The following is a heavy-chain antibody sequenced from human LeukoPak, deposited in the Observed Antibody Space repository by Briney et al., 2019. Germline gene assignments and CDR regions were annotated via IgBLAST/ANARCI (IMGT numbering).Heavy chain of an antibody. CDR3: ARGSVAGNYYYYGMDV. CDR1: GFTFSSYE. Sequence: PGGSLRLSCAVSGFTFSSYEMNWVRQAPGKGLEWVSYISSSGSTIYYADSVKGRFTISRDNAKNSLYLQMNSLRAEDTAVYYCARGSVAGNYYYYGMDVWGQGTTVTVSS. J-gene: IGHJ6*02. D-gene: IGHD6-19*01. CDR2: ISSSGSTI. V-gene: IGHV3-48*03.